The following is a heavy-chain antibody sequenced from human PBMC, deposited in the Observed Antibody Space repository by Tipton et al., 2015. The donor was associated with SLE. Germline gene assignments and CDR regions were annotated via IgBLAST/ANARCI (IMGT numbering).Heavy chain of an antibody. Sequence: TLSLTCAVYGGSFSGYYWTWIRQPPGKGLEWIGDINHSGSTNYNPSLKSRVTISVDMSKNQFSLKLSSVTAADTAIYYCARGGYDFWSGPGNYWGQGTLVTVSS. CDR1: GGSFSGYY. J-gene: IGHJ4*02. CDR3: ARGGYDFWSGPGNY. D-gene: IGHD3-3*01. CDR2: INHSGST. V-gene: IGHV4-34*01.